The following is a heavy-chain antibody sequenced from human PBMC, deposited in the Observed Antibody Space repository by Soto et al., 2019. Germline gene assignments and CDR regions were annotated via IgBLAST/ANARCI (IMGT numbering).Heavy chain of an antibody. D-gene: IGHD3-3*01. J-gene: IGHJ4*02. V-gene: IGHV1-18*04. CDR1: GYTFTSYC. Sequence: ASVKVSFKASGYTFTSYCISWVRQAPGQGLEWMGWISTYSGNTDYAQKFQGRITMTTDTSTDTVYMELRSLRSDDTAVYFCARNLFGVIIMGDYWGQGTLVTVSS. CDR3: ARNLFGVIIMGDY. CDR2: ISTYSGNT.